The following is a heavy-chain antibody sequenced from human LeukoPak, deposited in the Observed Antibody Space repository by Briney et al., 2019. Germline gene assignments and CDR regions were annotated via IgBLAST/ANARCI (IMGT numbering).Heavy chain of an antibody. CDR1: GFTFSSYW. V-gene: IGHV3-7*03. Sequence: GVSLRLSCAAPGFTFSSYWMNWARQAPGKGLEWVASINHNGNVNYYVDSVKGRFTISRDNAKNSLYLQTSNLGAEDTAVYFCARGGGLDVWGQGATVTVSS. D-gene: IGHD3-16*01. J-gene: IGHJ6*02. CDR2: INHNGNVN. CDR3: ARGGGLDV.